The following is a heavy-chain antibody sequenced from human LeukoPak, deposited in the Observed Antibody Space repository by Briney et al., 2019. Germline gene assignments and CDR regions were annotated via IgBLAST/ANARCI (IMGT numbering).Heavy chain of an antibody. Sequence: ASVKVSCKASVYTFTNYDINWVRQAAGQGLEWMGWMNPNSGNTGYAQKFQGRVTITRDTSITTAYMELSSLISEDTAVYYCARRAHSGSYYVAFGDWGQGTPVTVSS. V-gene: IGHV1-8*03. CDR1: VYTFTNYD. CDR3: ARRAHSGSYYVAFGD. J-gene: IGHJ4*02. D-gene: IGHD1-26*01. CDR2: MNPNSGNT.